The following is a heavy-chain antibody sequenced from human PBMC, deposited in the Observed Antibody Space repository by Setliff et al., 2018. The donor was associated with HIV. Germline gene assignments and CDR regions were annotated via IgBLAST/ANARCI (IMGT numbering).Heavy chain of an antibody. J-gene: IGHJ6*02. D-gene: IGHD3-16*01. CDR3: ARDWAAPYYYGMDV. CDR1: GGSISSHY. Sequence: SETLSLTCTVSGGSISSHYWSWIRQPAGKTLEWIGRIYFSGSTNYNPSLKSRVTISIDTSKNQLSLKLSSVTAADTAVYYCARDWAAPYYYGMDVWGQGTTVTVSS. V-gene: IGHV4-4*07. CDR2: IYFSGST.